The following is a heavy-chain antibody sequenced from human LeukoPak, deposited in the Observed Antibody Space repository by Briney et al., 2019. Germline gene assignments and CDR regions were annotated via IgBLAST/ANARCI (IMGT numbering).Heavy chain of an antibody. CDR1: GITFSNYA. CDR3: ARDQEGFDY. V-gene: IGHV3-23*01. J-gene: IGHJ4*02. CDR2: ISGSAHKI. Sequence: PGGSLRLSCVASGITFSNYAVSWVRQAPEKGLDWVSVISGSAHKIRYADSVKGRFTISRDDSENIVYLQMNNLRAEDTAVYYCARDQEGFDYWGQGTLVTVSS.